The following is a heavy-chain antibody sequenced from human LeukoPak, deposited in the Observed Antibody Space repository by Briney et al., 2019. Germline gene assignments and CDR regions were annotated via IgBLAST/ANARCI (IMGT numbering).Heavy chain of an antibody. CDR2: INPNSGGT. CDR3: AREGLAGDFGVVIHY. CDR1: GYTFTGYY. Sequence: GASVKVSCKASGYTFTGYYMHWVRQAPGQGLEWMGWINPNSGGTNYAQKFQGRVTMTRDTSISTAYMELSRLRSDDTAVYYCAREGLAGDFGVVIHYWGQGTLVTVSS. D-gene: IGHD3-3*01. J-gene: IGHJ4*02. V-gene: IGHV1-2*02.